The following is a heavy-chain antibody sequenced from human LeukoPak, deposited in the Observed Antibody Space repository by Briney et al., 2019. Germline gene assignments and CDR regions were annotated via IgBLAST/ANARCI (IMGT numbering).Heavy chain of an antibody. V-gene: IGHV4-34*01. Sequence: PSETLSLTCAVYGESFSGYFWNWIRQPPGKGLEWVGEINHSGSTSNHNPSLKSRVTMSVDTSKNQFSLKLSSVTAADTAVYYCARKSGYARDYWGQGNLVTVSS. CDR3: ARKSGYARDY. CDR2: INHSGSTS. J-gene: IGHJ4*02. CDR1: GESFSGYF. D-gene: IGHD5-12*01.